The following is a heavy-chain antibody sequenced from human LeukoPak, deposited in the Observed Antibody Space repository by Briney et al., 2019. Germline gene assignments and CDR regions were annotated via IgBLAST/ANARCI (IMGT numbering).Heavy chain of an antibody. CDR3: AKGPFGSYNFQYFDH. V-gene: IGHV3-23*01. J-gene: IGHJ4*02. Sequence: GGSLRLSCAASGFTFDSYAFSAVPHPPGEGLEWVSTITGNSRSTYYADSVKGRFTISRDNSKNTLFVQMNKLRDEDTAVYFCAKGPFGSYNFQYFDHWGQGTLVTVSS. CDR1: GFTFDSYA. CDR2: ITGNSRST. D-gene: IGHD2-15*01.